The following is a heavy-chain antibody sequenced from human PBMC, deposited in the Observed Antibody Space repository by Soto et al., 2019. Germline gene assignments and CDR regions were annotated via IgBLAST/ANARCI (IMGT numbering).Heavy chain of an antibody. V-gene: IGHV4-39*01. CDR3: ARQAGYCSGCSCYSPIHYYYGMDV. CDR1: GVSISSSSYY. D-gene: IGHD2-15*01. Sequence: SDTLSLTCTVSGVSISSSSYYWGWIRQPPGKGLEWIGSIYYSGSTYYNPSLKSRVTISVDTSKNQFSLKLSSVTAADTAVYYCARQAGYCSGCSCYSPIHYYYGMDVWGQGTTLTVSS. J-gene: IGHJ6*02. CDR2: IYYSGST.